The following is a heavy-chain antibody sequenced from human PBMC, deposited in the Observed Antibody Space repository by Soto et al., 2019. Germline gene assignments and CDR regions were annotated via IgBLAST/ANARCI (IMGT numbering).Heavy chain of an antibody. CDR2: ISSSSSYI. V-gene: IGHV3-21*01. CDR3: ARSRATKYYDILTGYYNVGGKNGMDV. CDR1: GFTFSSYS. Sequence: GGSLRLSCAASGFTFSSYSMNWVRQAPGKGLEWVSSISSSSSYIYYADSVKGRFTISRDNAKNSLYLQMNSLRAEDTAVYYCARSRATKYYDILTGYYNVGGKNGMDVWGQGTTVTVSS. D-gene: IGHD3-9*01. J-gene: IGHJ6*02.